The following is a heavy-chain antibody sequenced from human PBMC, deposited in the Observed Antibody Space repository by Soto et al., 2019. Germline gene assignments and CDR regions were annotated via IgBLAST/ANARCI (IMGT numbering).Heavy chain of an antibody. CDR1: VSTNTGDH. D-gene: IGHD6-19*01. V-gene: IGHV1-46*01. J-gene: IGHJ5*01. Sequence: SVTLARTTSVSTNTGDHSRLVILNPKQGFEWMGIINPSGGSTSYAQKFQGRVTMTRDTFTSTVYMELSSLRSEDTAVYYCARVYRYSSGRETAGWLDSW. CDR2: INPSGGST. CDR3: ARVYRYSSGRETAGWLDS.